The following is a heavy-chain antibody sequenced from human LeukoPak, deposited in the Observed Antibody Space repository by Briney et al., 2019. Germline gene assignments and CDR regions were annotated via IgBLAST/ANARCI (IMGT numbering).Heavy chain of an antibody. Sequence: PGGSLRLSCAASGFTFSSYSMNWVRQAPGKGLEWVSSISSSSSYIYYADSVKGRFTISRDNAKNSLYLQMNSLRAEDTAVYYCARDTYYYGSGSYYSGYWGRGTLVTVSS. J-gene: IGHJ4*02. CDR1: GFTFSSYS. D-gene: IGHD3-10*01. CDR3: ARDTYYYGSGSYYSGY. V-gene: IGHV3-21*01. CDR2: ISSSSSYI.